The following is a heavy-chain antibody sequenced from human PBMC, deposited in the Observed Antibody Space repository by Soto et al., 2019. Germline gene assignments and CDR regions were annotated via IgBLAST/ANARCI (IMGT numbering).Heavy chain of an antibody. V-gene: IGHV5-51*01. Sequence: XESLKISWNGSVYRFTTNLVVWVRQMPGKGLEWMGVIYPGDSDTRYSPSFQGQVAISADKSINTAYLQWSSLKASDTAMYYCARHSGVAEDGTDWGQGTLVTVS. CDR2: IYPGDSDT. CDR3: ARHSGVAEDGTD. CDR1: VYRFTTNL. J-gene: IGHJ1*01. D-gene: IGHD6-13*01.